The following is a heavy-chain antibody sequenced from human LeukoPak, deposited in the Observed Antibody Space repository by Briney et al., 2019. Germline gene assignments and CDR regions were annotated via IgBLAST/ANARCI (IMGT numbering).Heavy chain of an antibody. CDR2: IYYSGST. CDR1: GDSISSYY. J-gene: IGHJ5*02. D-gene: IGHD3-22*01. V-gene: IGHV4-59*01. Sequence: PSETLSLTCTVSGDSISSYYWSWIRQPPGKGLEWIGYIYYSGSTNYNPSLKSRVTISVDTSKNQLSLKLSSVTAADTAVYYCAGVAYYYDSSGYYPNWFDPWGQGTPVTVSS. CDR3: AGVAYYYDSSGYYPNWFDP.